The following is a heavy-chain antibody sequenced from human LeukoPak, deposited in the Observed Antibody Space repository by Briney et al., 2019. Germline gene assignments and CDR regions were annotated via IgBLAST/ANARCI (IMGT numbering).Heavy chain of an antibody. V-gene: IGHV1-2*02. J-gene: IGHJ5*02. Sequence: ASVKVSCKASDYSFTSYGISWVRQAPGQGLEWMGWINPNSGGTNYAQKFQGRVTMTRDTSISTAYMELSRLRSDDTAVYYCARGRDGYNDNWFDPWGQGTLVTVSS. D-gene: IGHD5-24*01. CDR2: INPNSGGT. CDR3: ARGRDGYNDNWFDP. CDR1: DYSFTSYG.